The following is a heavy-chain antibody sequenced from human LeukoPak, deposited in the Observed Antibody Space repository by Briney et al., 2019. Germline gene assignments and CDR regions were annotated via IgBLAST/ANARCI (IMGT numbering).Heavy chain of an antibody. V-gene: IGHV4-39*01. J-gene: IGHJ5*02. CDR3: AKLKAATRWFDP. D-gene: IGHD2-15*01. CDR1: GVSISSSNYY. Sequence: SETLSLTCTVSGVSISSSNYYWGWIRQPPGKGLECIGSIYYSGNTYYNPSLKSRVTVSVDTSKNQFSLKLSSVTAADTAVYYCAKLKAATRWFDPWGQGTLVTVSS. CDR2: IYYSGNT.